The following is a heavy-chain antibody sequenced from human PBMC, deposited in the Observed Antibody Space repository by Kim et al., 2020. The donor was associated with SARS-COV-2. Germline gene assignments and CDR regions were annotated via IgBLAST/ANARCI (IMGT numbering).Heavy chain of an antibody. V-gene: IGHV4-4*02. CDR2: IYHSGST. Sequence: SETLSLTCAVSGGSISSSNWWSWVRQPPGKGLEWIGEIYHSGSTNYNPSLKIRVTISVDKSKNQFSLKLSSVTAADTAVYYCARDKDYYGSGSYYNPWGQGTLVTVSS. CDR3: ARDKDYYGSGSYYNP. CDR1: GGSISSSNW. J-gene: IGHJ5*02. D-gene: IGHD3-10*01.